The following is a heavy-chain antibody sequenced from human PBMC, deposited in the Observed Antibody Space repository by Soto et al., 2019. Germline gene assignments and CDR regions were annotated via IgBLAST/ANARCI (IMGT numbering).Heavy chain of an antibody. J-gene: IGHJ6*03. CDR2: IYYSGST. D-gene: IGHD3-10*01. V-gene: IGHV4-59*01. CDR3: ARGTYYSGSGSYYYYMDV. Sequence: SETLSLTCSVSGGSISSYYWSWIRQPPGKGLEWIGYIYYSGSTNYNPSLTSRVTISVGSSKNQFSMKLSSVTAADTAVYYCARGTYYSGSGSYYYYMDVWGKGTTVTVSS. CDR1: GGSISSYY.